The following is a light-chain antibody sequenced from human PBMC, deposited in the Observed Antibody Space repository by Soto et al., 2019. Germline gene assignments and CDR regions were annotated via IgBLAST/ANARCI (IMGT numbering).Light chain of an antibody. Sequence: SYELTQPPSVSVAPGQTASITCGGNVIGSISVHWYQQKPRQAPVLVVFDDSDRPSGMPERFSGSNSRNTATLTISRVEAGHEADYYCQVWDSSSDHVIFGGGTKVTVL. CDR2: DDS. CDR3: QVWDSSSDHVI. V-gene: IGLV3-21*02. J-gene: IGLJ2*01. CDR1: VIGSIS.